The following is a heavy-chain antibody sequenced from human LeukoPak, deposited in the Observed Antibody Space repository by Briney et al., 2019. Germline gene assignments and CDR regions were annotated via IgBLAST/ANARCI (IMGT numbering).Heavy chain of an antibody. D-gene: IGHD4/OR15-4a*01. J-gene: IGHJ4*02. CDR2: IYYSGST. V-gene: IGHV4-59*01. CDR1: GGSISSYY. CDR3: ARGYGSKYYFDY. Sequence: ASETLSLTCTVSGGSISSYYWSWIRQPPGKGLEWIGYIYYSGSTNYNPSLKSRVTISVDTSKNQFSLRLSSVTAADTAVYYCARGYGSKYYFDYWGQGTLVTVSS.